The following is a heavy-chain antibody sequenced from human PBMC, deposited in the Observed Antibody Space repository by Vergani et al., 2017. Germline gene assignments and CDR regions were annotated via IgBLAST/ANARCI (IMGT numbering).Heavy chain of an antibody. CDR1: RSTFKTYG. CDR2: TWYDGNNK. CDR3: AGXQGTSAYYYGGFDY. Sequence: QGQLVESGGGIVQPGRSLRLSCVASRSTFKTYGMHWVRQAPGKGLEWVAVTWYDGNNKQYADSVKGRFTISRDNSKNTLSLQMNSLTAEDTAIYYCAGXQGTSAYYYGGFDYWGQGILVTVSS. D-gene: IGHD3-22*01. V-gene: IGHV3-33*01. J-gene: IGHJ4*02.